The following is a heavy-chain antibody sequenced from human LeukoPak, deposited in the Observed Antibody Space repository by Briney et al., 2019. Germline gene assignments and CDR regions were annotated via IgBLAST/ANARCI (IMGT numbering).Heavy chain of an antibody. Sequence: GWSLRLSCAASGFTFDDYAMQWVRLSPGKGLEWVSRIDWNSRSTVYADSVRGRFTISRDNAKNSLYSQMNSLRPEDTALYYCARDRRPLTGYNAQDYWGQGTLVTGSS. CDR3: ARDRRPLTGYNAQDY. CDR2: IDWNSRST. D-gene: IGHD3-9*01. V-gene: IGHV3-9*01. J-gene: IGHJ4*02. CDR1: GFTFDDYA.